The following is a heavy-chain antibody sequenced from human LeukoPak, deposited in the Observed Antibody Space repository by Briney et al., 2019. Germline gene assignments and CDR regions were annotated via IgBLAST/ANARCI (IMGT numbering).Heavy chain of an antibody. CDR1: GFTFGDYA. CDR3: TRPPYFSADGPCYSDY. D-gene: IGHD6-13*01. J-gene: IGHJ4*02. Sequence: GGSLRLSCTASGFTFGDYAMSWVRQAPGKGLEWVGFIRSKAYGGTTKYAASVKGRFTVSRDDSKSIAYLQMNSLKTEDTAVYYCTRPPYFSADGPCYSDYWGQGTLVTVSS. CDR2: IRSKAYGGTT. V-gene: IGHV3-49*04.